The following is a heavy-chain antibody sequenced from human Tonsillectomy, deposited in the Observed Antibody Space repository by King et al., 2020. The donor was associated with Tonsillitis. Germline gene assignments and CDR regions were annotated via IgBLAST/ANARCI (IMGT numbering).Heavy chain of an antibody. CDR3: VRDFCGGDCYYFDY. V-gene: IGHV3-33*08. J-gene: IGHJ4*02. Sequence: VQLVESGGGVVQPGRSLRLSCAASGFTFSTYGMHWVRQAPGKGLEWVAVIWHDGSNKYYADSVKGRFTISRDNSKNTVYLQMKSLRVEDTAVYSCVRDFCGGDCYYFDYWGQGTLVTVSS. CDR1: GFTFSTYG. CDR2: IWHDGSNK. D-gene: IGHD2-21*02.